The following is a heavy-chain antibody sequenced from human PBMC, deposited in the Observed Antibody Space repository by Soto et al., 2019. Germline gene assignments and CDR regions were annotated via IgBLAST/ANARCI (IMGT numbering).Heavy chain of an antibody. CDR3: LKDSKRSNIMAVDFDI. CDR2: ISGSSGST. D-gene: IGHD3-9*01. Sequence: GGSLRLSCAASGFTFSSYAMSWARQAPGKGPEWVSAISGSSGSTYYADSVKGRFTISRGNSKNTLYLQMNSLRRHGTALYDCLKDSKRSNIMAVDFDIWGRGTRVIFAS. J-gene: IGHJ1*01. CDR1: GFTFSSYA. V-gene: IGHV3-23*01.